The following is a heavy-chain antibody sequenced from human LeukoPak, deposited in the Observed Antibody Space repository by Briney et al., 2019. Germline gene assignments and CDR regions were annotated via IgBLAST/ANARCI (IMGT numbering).Heavy chain of an antibody. CDR3: ARGRHYYDSSGYHIPRYFDY. J-gene: IGHJ4*02. D-gene: IGHD3-22*01. CDR1: GGSFSDYY. CDR2: INHRGST. V-gene: IGHV4-34*01. Sequence: PSETLSLTCAVYGGSFSDYYWSWIRQPPGKGLEWIGEINHRGSTNYNPSLKSRVTISVDMSKNQFSLKLNSVTAADTAVYYCARGRHYYDSSGYHIPRYFDYWGQGTLVTVSS.